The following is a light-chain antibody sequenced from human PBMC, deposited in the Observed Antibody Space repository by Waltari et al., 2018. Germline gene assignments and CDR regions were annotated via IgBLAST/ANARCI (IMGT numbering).Light chain of an antibody. CDR1: SLDIGLYNY. CDR2: EVT. V-gene: IGLV2-8*01. CDR3: TSYTSSDSWV. Sequence: QSALTQPPSASGSPGQSVAISCTGTSLDIGLYNYVSWYQQHPGKAPKLMIYEVTKRPSGVPDRFSGSKSGNTASLTVSGLQAEDEADYYCTSYTSSDSWVFGGGTKLTVL. J-gene: IGLJ3*02.